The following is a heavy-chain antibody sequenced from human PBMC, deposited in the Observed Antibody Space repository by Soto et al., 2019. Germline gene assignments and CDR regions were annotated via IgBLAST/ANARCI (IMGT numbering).Heavy chain of an antibody. J-gene: IGHJ4*02. CDR3: AKDRRAGGNYGLYSDF. Sequence: EVQLLESGGGLVQPGGSLRLSCAASGFTFSSYGMTWVRQAPGKGLEWVSFGSATGAGTYYADSVEGRFTISRDNSKNTLYLQMTRLRADDTAVYYCAKDRRAGGNYGLYSDFWGQGALVIVSS. V-gene: IGHV3-23*01. CDR2: GSATGAGT. CDR1: GFTFSSYG. D-gene: IGHD1-7*01.